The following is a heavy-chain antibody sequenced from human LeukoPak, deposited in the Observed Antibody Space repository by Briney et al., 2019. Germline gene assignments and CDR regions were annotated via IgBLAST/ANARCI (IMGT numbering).Heavy chain of an antibody. V-gene: IGHV4-59*01. CDR3: ARSYYYDSSGPLDY. J-gene: IGHJ4*02. D-gene: IGHD3-22*01. CDR2: IYYSGST. Sequence: SETLSLTCTVSGGSISSYYWSWIRQPPGKGLEWIGYIYYSGSTNYNPSLKSRVTISVDTSKNQFSLKLSSVTAADTAVYYCARSYYYDSSGPLDYWGQRTLVTVSS. CDR1: GGSISSYY.